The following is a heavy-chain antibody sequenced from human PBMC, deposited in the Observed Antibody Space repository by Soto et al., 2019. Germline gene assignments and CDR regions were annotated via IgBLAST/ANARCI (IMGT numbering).Heavy chain of an antibody. D-gene: IGHD2-15*01. CDR2: ISGSSGST. J-gene: IGHJ4*02. Sequence: GGSLRLSCAASGFTFSSYAMNWVRQAPGKGLEWVSSISGSSGSTYYAGSVRGRFTISRDNSKNTLYLQMNSLRAEDTAVYYCAPACSGGSCYLFDYWGQGTLVTVSS. CDR1: GFTFSSYA. V-gene: IGHV3-23*01. CDR3: APACSGGSCYLFDY.